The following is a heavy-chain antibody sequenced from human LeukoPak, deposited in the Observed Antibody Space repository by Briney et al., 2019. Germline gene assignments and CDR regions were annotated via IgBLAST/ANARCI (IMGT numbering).Heavy chain of an antibody. D-gene: IGHD3-3*01. CDR2: INPNSGGT. Sequence: GASVKVSCKTSGYTFTGYYMHWVRQAPGQGLEWMGWINPNSGGTNYAQKFQGRVTMTRDTSISTAYMELSRLRSDDTAVYYCARVHDFWSGYFDYWGQGTLVTVSS. CDR3: ARVHDFWSGYFDY. V-gene: IGHV1-2*02. J-gene: IGHJ4*02. CDR1: GYTFTGYY.